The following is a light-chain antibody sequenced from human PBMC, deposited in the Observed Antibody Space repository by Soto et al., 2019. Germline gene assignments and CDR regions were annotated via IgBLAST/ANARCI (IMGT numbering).Light chain of an antibody. J-gene: IGLJ1*01. CDR2: YDD. V-gene: IGLV1-36*01. Sequence: QSALTQPPSVSEAPRQRGTISCSGSSPNIGNNAVNWYQQLPGKAPKLLIYYDDLLPSGVSDRFSGSKSGTSASLAISGLQSEDEADYYCAAWDDSLNGQVFGTGTKVTVL. CDR1: SPNIGNNA. CDR3: AAWDDSLNGQV.